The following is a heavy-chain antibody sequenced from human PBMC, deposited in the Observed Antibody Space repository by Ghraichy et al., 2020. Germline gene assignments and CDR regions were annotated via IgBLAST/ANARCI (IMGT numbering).Heavy chain of an antibody. CDR2: ISYDGSIS. CDR3: ARDNFCSGGSCFSSNWFDP. J-gene: IGHJ5*02. CDR1: GFTFSGFA. V-gene: IGHV3-30*04. D-gene: IGHD2-15*01. Sequence: GALRLSCAASGFTFSGFAIHWVRQAPGKGLEWVAAISYDGSISYYADSVKGRVTISRDNSKNTLHLHMNSLRAEDTAVYYCARDNFCSGGSCFSSNWFDPWGQGTLVTVSS.